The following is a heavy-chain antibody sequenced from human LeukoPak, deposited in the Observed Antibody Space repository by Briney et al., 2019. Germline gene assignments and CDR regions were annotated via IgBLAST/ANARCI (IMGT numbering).Heavy chain of an antibody. J-gene: IGHJ4*02. CDR1: GGTFNSYA. CDR2: IFPIFRTS. V-gene: IGHV1-69*05. D-gene: IGHD4-17*01. CDR3: ARENTVTPYYFDY. Sequence: SVKVSCKASGGTFNSYAISWVRQARGQGRGWIGIIFPIFRTSNYAQKFQRRVTITTDESTSTAYMELSSLRSEDTAVYYCARENTVTPYYFDYWGQGTLVTVSS.